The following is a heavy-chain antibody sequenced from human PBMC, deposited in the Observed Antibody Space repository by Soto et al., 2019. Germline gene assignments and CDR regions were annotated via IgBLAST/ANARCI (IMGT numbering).Heavy chain of an antibody. Sequence: PGGSLRLSCAASGFTFSSYGMHWVRQAPGKGLEWVAVIWYDGSNKYYADSVKGRFTISRDNSKNTLYLQMNSLRAEDTAVYYCARGLWSGDRTSINWFDPWGQGTLVTVSS. CDR1: GFTFSSYG. CDR3: ARGLWSGDRTSINWFDP. D-gene: IGHD4-17*01. CDR2: IWYDGSNK. V-gene: IGHV3-33*01. J-gene: IGHJ5*02.